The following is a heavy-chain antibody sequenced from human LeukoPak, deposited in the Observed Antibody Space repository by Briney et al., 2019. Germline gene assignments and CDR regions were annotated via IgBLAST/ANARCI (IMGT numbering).Heavy chain of an antibody. D-gene: IGHD1-26*01. CDR2: IYYSGAT. Sequence: PSETLSLTCTVSGGSISSSIYYWAWIRQPPGKGLEWIGSIYYSGATYYNPSLKSRVTISIDTSKNQFSLKLSSVTAADTAVYYCATPYSGGYHGLDIWGQGTMVTASS. CDR3: ATPYSGGYHGLDI. J-gene: IGHJ3*02. V-gene: IGHV4-39*01. CDR1: GGSISSSIYY.